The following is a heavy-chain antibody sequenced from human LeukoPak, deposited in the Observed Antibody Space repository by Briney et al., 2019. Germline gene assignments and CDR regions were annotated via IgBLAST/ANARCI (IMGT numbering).Heavy chain of an antibody. Sequence: ASVKVSCKASGYTFTNFPIGWVRQAPRQGLEWMGWISAYNGNTSYAQKLQGRVTMTTDTSTSTAYMELRSLRSDDTAVYYCARGLPESGYSRHWGQGTLVTVSS. J-gene: IGHJ4*02. CDR3: ARGLPESGYSRH. D-gene: IGHD6-13*01. CDR1: GYTFTNFP. V-gene: IGHV1-18*01. CDR2: ISAYNGNT.